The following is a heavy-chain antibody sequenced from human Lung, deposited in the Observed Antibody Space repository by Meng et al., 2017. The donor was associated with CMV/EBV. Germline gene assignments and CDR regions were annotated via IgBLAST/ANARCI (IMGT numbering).Heavy chain of an antibody. CDR2: IYHSGST. CDR1: GGSISSSNW. CDR3: AREKTYYYGSGSPHYYYYGMDV. J-gene: IGHJ6*01. D-gene: IGHD3-10*01. Sequence: SETLSLTXAVSGGSISSSNWWSWVRQPPGKGLEWIGEIYHSGSTNYNPSLKSRVTISVDKSKNQFSLKLSSVTAADTAVYYCAREKTYYYGSGSPHYYYYGMDVWGQGTTVTVSS. V-gene: IGHV4-4*02.